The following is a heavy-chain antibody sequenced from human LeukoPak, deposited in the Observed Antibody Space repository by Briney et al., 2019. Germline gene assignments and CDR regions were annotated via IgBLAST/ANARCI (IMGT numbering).Heavy chain of an antibody. V-gene: IGHV1-69*05. CDR3: ASRSTSGRYYFDY. D-gene: IGHD2-8*02. Sequence: SVKVSCKASGGTFSSYAISWVRQAPGQGLEWMGGIIPIFGTANYAQKFQGRVTITTDESTSTAYMELSSLRSEDTAVYYCASRSTSGRYYFDYWGQGTLVTVSS. CDR2: IIPIFGTA. CDR1: GGTFSSYA. J-gene: IGHJ4*02.